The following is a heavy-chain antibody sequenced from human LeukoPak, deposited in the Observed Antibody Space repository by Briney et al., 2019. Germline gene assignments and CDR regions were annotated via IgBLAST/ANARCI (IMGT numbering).Heavy chain of an antibody. CDR2: LNPSTGAT. CDR1: GYSFTGYF. J-gene: IGHJ4*02. CDR3: ATTFSGSYPEIDY. Sequence: ASVKVSCKASGYSFTGYFIHWVRQAPGQGLEWMGRLNPSTGATNYAQTFQGRVTMTGDTSIDTAYMEVSALSSDDTAVYYCATTFSGSYPEIDYWGQGTLVTVSS. D-gene: IGHD6-19*01. V-gene: IGHV1-2*02.